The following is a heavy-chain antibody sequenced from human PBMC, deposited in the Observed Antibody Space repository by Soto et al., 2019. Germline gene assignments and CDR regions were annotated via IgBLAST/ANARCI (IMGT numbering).Heavy chain of an antibody. J-gene: IGHJ3*02. D-gene: IGHD3-22*01. Sequence: SETLSLTCTVSGGSISSSSYYWGWIRQPPGKGLEWIGSIYYSGSTYYNPSLKSRVTISVDTSKNQFSLKLSSVTAADTAVYYCASVTYYYDSSGYFWLSAFDIWGQGTMVTVS. CDR1: GGSISSSSYY. CDR2: IYYSGST. V-gene: IGHV4-39*01. CDR3: ASVTYYYDSSGYFWLSAFDI.